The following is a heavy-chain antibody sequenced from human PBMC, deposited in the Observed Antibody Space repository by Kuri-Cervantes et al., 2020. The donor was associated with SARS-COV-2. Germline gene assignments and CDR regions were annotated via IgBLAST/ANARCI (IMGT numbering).Heavy chain of an antibody. J-gene: IGHJ4*02. D-gene: IGHD6-13*01. CDR3: ATDHIAAACLFDY. V-gene: IGHV1-24*01. Sequence: ASVKVSCKVSGYTLTDLSMHWVRQAPGKGLEWMGGFDPEDGETIYAQKVQGRVTMTEDTSTDTAYMELSSLRSEDTAVYYGATDHIAAACLFDYWGQGTLVTVSS. CDR2: FDPEDGET. CDR1: GYTLTDLS.